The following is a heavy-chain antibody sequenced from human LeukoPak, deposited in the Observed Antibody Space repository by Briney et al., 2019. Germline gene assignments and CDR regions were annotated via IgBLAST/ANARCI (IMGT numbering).Heavy chain of an antibody. Sequence: SETLSLTCTVSGYSISSNYYWAWIRQPPGKGLEWIGSVYHPVDTSYNPSLKGRITMSVDTAKNQFSLNLRSVTAADTAVYYCARNPTSKTMSRDSFDIWGQGTFVTVSS. CDR1: GYSISSNYY. J-gene: IGHJ3*02. CDR2: VYHPVDT. D-gene: IGHD3-10*02. CDR3: ARNPTSKTMSRDSFDI. V-gene: IGHV4-38-2*02.